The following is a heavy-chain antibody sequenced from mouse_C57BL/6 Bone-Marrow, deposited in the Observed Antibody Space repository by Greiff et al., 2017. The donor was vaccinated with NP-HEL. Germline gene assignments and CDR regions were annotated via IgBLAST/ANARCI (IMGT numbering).Heavy chain of an antibody. D-gene: IGHD4-1*01. CDR3: ARGAWGYFDV. J-gene: IGHJ1*03. CDR1: GYTFTSYW. Sequence: QVQLQQPGAELVRPGSSVKLSCKASGYTFTSYWMDWVKQRPGQGLEWIGNIYPSDSETHYNQKFTDKATLTVDKSSSTAYMQLSSRTSEDSAVYYCARGAWGYFDVWGTGTTVTVSS. CDR2: IYPSDSET. V-gene: IGHV1-61*01.